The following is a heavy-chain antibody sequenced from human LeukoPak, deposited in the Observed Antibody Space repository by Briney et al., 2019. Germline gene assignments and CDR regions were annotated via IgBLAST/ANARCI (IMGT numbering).Heavy chain of an antibody. CDR2: ISGSGGST. Sequence: PGGSLRLSCAASGFTFSSYAMSWVRRAPGKGLEWVSAISGSGGSTYYADSVKGRFTISRDNSKNTLYLQMNSLRAEDTAVYYCAKDKRAVTTGFDYWGQGTLVTVSS. V-gene: IGHV3-23*01. J-gene: IGHJ4*02. CDR1: GFTFSSYA. CDR3: AKDKRAVTTGFDY. D-gene: IGHD4-17*01.